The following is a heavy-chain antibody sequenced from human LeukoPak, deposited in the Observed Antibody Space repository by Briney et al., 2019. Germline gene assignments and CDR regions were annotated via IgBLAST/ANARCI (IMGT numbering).Heavy chain of an antibody. CDR3: ARDLGYSGFDWAP. D-gene: IGHD5-12*01. Sequence: SETLSLTCTVSGGSISSGGYYWSWIRQHPGKGLEWIGYIYYSGNTYYNPTLKSRVTISVDTSKNQFSLNLTSVTAADAAVYYCARDLGYSGFDWAPWGQGTLVTVSS. J-gene: IGHJ5*02. V-gene: IGHV4-31*03. CDR1: GGSISSGGYY. CDR2: IYYSGNT.